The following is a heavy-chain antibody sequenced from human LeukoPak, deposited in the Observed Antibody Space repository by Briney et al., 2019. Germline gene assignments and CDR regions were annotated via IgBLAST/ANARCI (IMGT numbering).Heavy chain of an antibody. J-gene: IGHJ4*02. CDR1: GFTFSSYG. CDR2: IWCDGSNK. Sequence: PGGSLRLSCAASGFTFSSYGMHWVRQAPGKGLEWVAVIWCDGSNKYYADSVKGRFTISRDNSKNTLYLQMNSLRAEDTAVYYCAIIPGIAAAGTEDYWGQGTLVTVSS. D-gene: IGHD6-13*01. V-gene: IGHV3-33*01. CDR3: AIIPGIAAAGTEDY.